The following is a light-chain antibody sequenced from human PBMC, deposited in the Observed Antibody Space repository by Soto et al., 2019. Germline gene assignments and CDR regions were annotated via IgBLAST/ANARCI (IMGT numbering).Light chain of an antibody. V-gene: IGKV3-20*01. CDR1: QSIFSNY. CDR3: QQYGTSPRT. J-gene: IGKJ1*01. Sequence: EVMLTQSPGTLSLSPGERATLSCRASQSIFSNYLAWYQQKSGQAPRLLIYGASNRATGIPDRFSGSGSGTDFTLTISRLEPEYFALYYCQQYGTSPRTFGQGTKVEFK. CDR2: GAS.